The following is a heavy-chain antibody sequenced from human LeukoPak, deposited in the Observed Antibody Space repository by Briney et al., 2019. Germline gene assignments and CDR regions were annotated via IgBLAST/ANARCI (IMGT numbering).Heavy chain of an antibody. D-gene: IGHD2-15*01. J-gene: IGHJ3*02. Sequence: PSETLSLTCAVYGGSFSGYYWSWIRQPPGKGLEWIGEINHSGSTNYNPSLKSRVTISVDTSKNQFSLKLSSVTAADTAVYYCARVVVGAQETDAFDIWGQGTMVTVSS. CDR1: GGSFSGYY. CDR2: INHSGST. CDR3: ARVVVGAQETDAFDI. V-gene: IGHV4-34*01.